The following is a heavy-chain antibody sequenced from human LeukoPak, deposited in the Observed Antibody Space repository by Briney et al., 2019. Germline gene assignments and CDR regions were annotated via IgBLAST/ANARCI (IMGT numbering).Heavy chain of an antibody. CDR3: AKARLLWFGEPRNYFDY. Sequence: GGSLRLSCAASGFTFSSYAMSWVRQAPGNGLERVSAISGSGGSTYYADSVKGRFTISRDNSKNTLYLQMNSLRAEDTAVYYCAKARLLWFGEPRNYFDYWGQGTLVTVSS. D-gene: IGHD3-10*01. CDR2: ISGSGGST. J-gene: IGHJ4*02. CDR1: GFTFSSYA. V-gene: IGHV3-23*01.